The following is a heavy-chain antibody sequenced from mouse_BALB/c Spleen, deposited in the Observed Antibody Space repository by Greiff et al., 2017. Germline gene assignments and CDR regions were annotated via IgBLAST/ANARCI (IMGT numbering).Heavy chain of an antibody. CDR2: ISYDGSN. J-gene: IGHJ1*01. V-gene: IGHV3-6*02. D-gene: IGHD4-1*01. CDR1: GYSITSGYY. CDR3: AREGNWVWYIDD. Sequence: EVQLQESGPGLVKPSQSLSLTCSVTGYSITSGYYWNWIRQFPGNKLEWMGYISYDGSNNYNPSLKNRISITRDTSKNQFFLKLNSVTTEDTATYYCAREGNWVWYIDDWGAGTTVTVSS.